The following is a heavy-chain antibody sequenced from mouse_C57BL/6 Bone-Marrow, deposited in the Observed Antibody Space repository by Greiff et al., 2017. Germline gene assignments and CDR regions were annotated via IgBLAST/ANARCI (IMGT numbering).Heavy chain of an antibody. V-gene: IGHV1-53*01. J-gene: IGHJ2*01. CDR1: GYTFTSYW. D-gene: IGHD1-1*01. Sequence: QVQLQQPGTELVKPGASVKLSCKASGYTFTSYWMHLVKQRPGQGLAWIGSITPSNGGTNYNEKVKSKATLTVDQSSGTAYMQLSSLTSEDSAVYYCASGDCSSYGDYWGQGTTLTVSS. CDR2: ITPSNGGT. CDR3: ASGDCSSYGDY.